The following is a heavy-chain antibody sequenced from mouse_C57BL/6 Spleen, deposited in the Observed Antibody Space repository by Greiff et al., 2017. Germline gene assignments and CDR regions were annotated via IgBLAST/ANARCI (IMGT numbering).Heavy chain of an antibody. CDR2: IYPSDSET. V-gene: IGHV1-61*01. D-gene: IGHD1-1*02. Sequence: QVQLQQPGAELVRPGSSVKLSCKASGYTFTSYWLDWAKQRPGQGLEWIGNIYPSDSETHYNQKFKDKATLTVDKSSSTAYMQLSSLTSEDSAVYNCARRGGNYDAMDYWGQGTSVTVSS. J-gene: IGHJ4*01. CDR3: ARRGGNYDAMDY. CDR1: GYTFTSYW.